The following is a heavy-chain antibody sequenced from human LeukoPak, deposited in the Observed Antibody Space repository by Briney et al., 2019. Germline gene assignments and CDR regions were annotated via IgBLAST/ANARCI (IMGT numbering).Heavy chain of an antibody. Sequence: SETQSLTCAVYGGSFSGYYWSWIRQPPGKGLEWIGEINHSGSTNYNPSLKSRVTISVDTSKNQFSLKLSSVTAADTAVYYCARGLVNSPFDYWGQGTLVTVSS. J-gene: IGHJ4*02. CDR3: ARGLVNSPFDY. V-gene: IGHV4-34*01. CDR1: GGSFSGYY. CDR2: INHSGST. D-gene: IGHD2-21*01.